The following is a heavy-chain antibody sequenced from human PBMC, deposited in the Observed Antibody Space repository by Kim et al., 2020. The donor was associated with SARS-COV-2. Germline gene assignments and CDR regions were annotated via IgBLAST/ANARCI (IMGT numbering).Heavy chain of an antibody. D-gene: IGHD6-19*01. CDR2: IYYGGST. CDR3: ARRGSSARKYYFDY. Sequence: SETLSLTCSVSGYSISSSGYYWGWIRQPPGKGLEWIGSIYYGGSTYYNPSLKSRVTISVDTSKNQFSLKGSSVTAADTAVYYCARRGSSARKYYFDYWGQGTLVTVSS. V-gene: IGHV4-39*01. CDR1: GYSISSSGYY. J-gene: IGHJ4*02.